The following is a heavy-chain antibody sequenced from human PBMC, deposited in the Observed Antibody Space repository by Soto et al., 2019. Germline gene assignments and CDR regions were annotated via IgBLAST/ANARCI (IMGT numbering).Heavy chain of an antibody. CDR3: AKGPHSASGYYYMDV. CDR2: LSYAGDT. D-gene: IGHD3-10*01. CDR1: GFTLSTYD. Sequence: EVQLVESGGGLVQPGGSLRLSCAASGFTLSTYDMHWVRQGTGKGLEWVAALSYAGDTYYPGSVKGRFTVSRESAKNSLYLQMNSLTAGDTAVYYRAKGPHSASGYYYMDVWGKGTTVTVSS. J-gene: IGHJ6*03. V-gene: IGHV3-13*01.